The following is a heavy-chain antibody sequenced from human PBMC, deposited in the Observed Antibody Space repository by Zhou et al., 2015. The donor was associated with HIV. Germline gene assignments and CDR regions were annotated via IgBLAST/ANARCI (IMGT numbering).Heavy chain of an antibody. V-gene: IGHV1-46*01. CDR2: INPSGGST. Sequence: QVQLVQSGAEVKKPGASVKVSCKASGYTFTSYYMHWVRQAPGQGLEWMGIINPSGGSTSYAQKFQGRVTMTRDTSTSTVYMELSSLRSEDTAVYYCAREWLFSRYPQYYGMDVVGPRGPRSPSP. J-gene: IGHJ6*02. CDR3: AREWLFSRYPQYYGMDV. CDR1: GYTFTSYY. D-gene: IGHD3-22*01.